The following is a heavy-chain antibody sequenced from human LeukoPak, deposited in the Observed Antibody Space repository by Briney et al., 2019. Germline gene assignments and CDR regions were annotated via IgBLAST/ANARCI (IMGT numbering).Heavy chain of an antibody. J-gene: IGHJ4*02. CDR1: GFTFSSYW. D-gene: IGHD3-16*02. Sequence: GGSLRLSCVASGFTFSSYWMHWVRQAPGKGLVWVSAIRGSGGSTYYADSVKGRFTISRDNSKNTLYLQMNSLRAEDTAVYYCAKGTLTFGGVIVQPFDYWGQGTLVTVSS. CDR2: IRGSGGST. V-gene: IGHV3-23*01. CDR3: AKGTLTFGGVIVQPFDY.